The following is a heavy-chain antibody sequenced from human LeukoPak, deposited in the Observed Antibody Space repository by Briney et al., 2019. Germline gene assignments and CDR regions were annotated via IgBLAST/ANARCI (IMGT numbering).Heavy chain of an antibody. V-gene: IGHV4-31*03. CDR1: GGSISSGGYY. J-gene: IGHJ4*02. CDR2: IYYSGST. CDR3: ARGGGGGYYFDY. Sequence: SQTLSLTCTVSGGSISSGGYYWSWIRQHPGKGLEWIGYIYYSGSTYYNPSLKSRLTISVDTSKNQFSLKLSSVTAADTVVYYCARGGGGGYYFDYWGQGTLVTLSS. D-gene: IGHD2-15*01.